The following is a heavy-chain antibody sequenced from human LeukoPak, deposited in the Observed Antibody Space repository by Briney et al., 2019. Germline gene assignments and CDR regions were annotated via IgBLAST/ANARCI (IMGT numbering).Heavy chain of an antibody. D-gene: IGHD2-15*01. J-gene: IGHJ4*02. V-gene: IGHV3-23*01. CDR1: GFTFSSYA. Sequence: GGSLRLSCAASGFTFSSYAVNWVRQAPGKGLEWVSAICSNDNNTYYANSVKGRFTISRDNSKNTLSLQLNSLRAEDTAVYYCAKGTSSSCYSAPNYWGQGTLVTVSS. CDR3: AKGTSSSCYSAPNY. CDR2: ICSNDNNT.